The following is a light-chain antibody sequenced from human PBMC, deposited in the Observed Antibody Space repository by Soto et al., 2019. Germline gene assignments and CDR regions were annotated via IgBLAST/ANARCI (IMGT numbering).Light chain of an antibody. CDR1: LSVSSSY. J-gene: IGKJ5*01. V-gene: IGKV3D-20*02. CDR2: GAS. Sequence: EIVLTQSPGTLSLSPGERATLSCRASLSVSSSYLAWYQQKPGQAPRLLIYGASSRATGIPDRFSGSGSGTDFTLTVSRLEPEDFAVYYCQQRSNWPSPITFGQGTRLEI. CDR3: QQRSNWPSPIT.